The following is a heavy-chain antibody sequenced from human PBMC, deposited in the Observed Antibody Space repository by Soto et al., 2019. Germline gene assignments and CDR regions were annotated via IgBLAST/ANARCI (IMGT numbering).Heavy chain of an antibody. Sequence: GGSLRLSCAPSGFTCSSYGMHWVRQAPGKGLEWVAVIWHDGSNKYYADSVKGRFTISRDNSKNTLYLQMNSLRAEDTAVYYCARVNQNYYDSRVFDGGGQGSMVTVSS. CDR1: GFTCSSYG. V-gene: IGHV3-33*01. CDR2: IWHDGSNK. CDR3: ARVNQNYYDSRVFDG. D-gene: IGHD3-22*01. J-gene: IGHJ4*02.